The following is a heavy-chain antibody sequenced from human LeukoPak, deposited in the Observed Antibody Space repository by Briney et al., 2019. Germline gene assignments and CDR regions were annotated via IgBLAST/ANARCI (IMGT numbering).Heavy chain of an antibody. CDR1: GGSISSYY. CDR3: ARDPRGSGWYEVDY. CDR2: IYYSGST. V-gene: IGHV4-59*01. Sequence: SETLPLTCTVSGGSISSYYWSWIRQPPGKGLEWIGYIYYSGSTNYNPSLKSRVTISVDTSKNQFSLKLSSVTAADTAVYYCARDPRGSGWYEVDYWGQGTLVTVSS. D-gene: IGHD6-19*01. J-gene: IGHJ4*02.